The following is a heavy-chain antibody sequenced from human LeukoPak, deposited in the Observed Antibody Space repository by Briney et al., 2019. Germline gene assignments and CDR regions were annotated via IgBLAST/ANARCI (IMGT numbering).Heavy chain of an antibody. Sequence: SETLPLTCTVSGGSISTYYWNWIRQPPGKGLDWIGYIYYGDTTDYNPSLQSRVTISVDTSKNQFSLKLTSVTTADTAVYYCARGLNDYYFDYWGQGALVNVSS. V-gene: IGHV4-59*01. CDR2: IYYGDTT. CDR3: ARGLNDYYFDY. D-gene: IGHD2-21*02. J-gene: IGHJ4*02. CDR1: GGSISTYY.